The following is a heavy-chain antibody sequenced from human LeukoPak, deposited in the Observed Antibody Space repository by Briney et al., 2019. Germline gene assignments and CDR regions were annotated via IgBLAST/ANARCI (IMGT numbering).Heavy chain of an antibody. CDR1: GFPFSDYG. Sequence: PGGSLRLSCAASGFPFSDYGMYWVRQAPGKGLEWLAVISHDGSNKYYADSVKGRFTISRDNAKNSLYLQMNSLRAEDTAVYYCATQGPLLLWTLQHWGQGTLVTVSS. V-gene: IGHV3-30*03. D-gene: IGHD3-10*01. CDR3: ATQGPLLLWTLQH. J-gene: IGHJ1*01. CDR2: ISHDGSNK.